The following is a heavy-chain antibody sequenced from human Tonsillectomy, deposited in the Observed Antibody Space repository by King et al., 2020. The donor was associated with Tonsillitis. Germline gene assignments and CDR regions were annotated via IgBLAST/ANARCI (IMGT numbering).Heavy chain of an antibody. V-gene: IGHV3-23*04. CDR1: GFTFSSYA. D-gene: IGHD2-15*01. Sequence: VQLVESGGGLVQPGGSLRLSCAASGFTFSSYAMSWVRQAPGKGLEWVSVISASGGTTYYADSVKGRFTISRDNSKNTLYLQMNSLKAEDTAVYYCEKDGGSSSRHFDYWGQGTLVTVSS. CDR2: ISASGGTT. J-gene: IGHJ4*02. CDR3: EKDGGSSSRHFDY.